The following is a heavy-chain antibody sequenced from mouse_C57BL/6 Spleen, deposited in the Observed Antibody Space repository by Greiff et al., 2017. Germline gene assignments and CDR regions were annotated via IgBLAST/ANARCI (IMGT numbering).Heavy chain of an antibody. D-gene: IGHD1-1*01. J-gene: IGHJ2*01. CDR1: GYTFTSYW. CDR3: ARRNYFGSSYYFDY. V-gene: IGHV1-69*01. CDR2: IDPSDSST. Sequence: VQLQQPGAELVMPGASVKLSCKASGYTFTSYWMHWVKQRPGQGLEWIGEIDPSDSSTNYNQKFKGKSTLTVDKSSSTAYMQLSSQTSEDSAVYYCARRNYFGSSYYFDYWGQGTTLTVSS.